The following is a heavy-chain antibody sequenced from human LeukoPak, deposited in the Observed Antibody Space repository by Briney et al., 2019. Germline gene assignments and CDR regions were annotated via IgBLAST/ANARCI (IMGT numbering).Heavy chain of an antibody. CDR3: TTDLFTVSYEIQQPENDY. CDR2: ISYDGSNK. J-gene: IGHJ4*02. Sequence: GRSLRLSCAASGFTFSSYAMHWVRQAPGKGLEWVAVISYDGSNKYYADSVKGRFTISRDNSKNTLYLQMNSLKTEDTAVYYCTTDLFTVSYEIQQPENDYWGQGTLVTVSS. CDR1: GFTFSSYA. D-gene: IGHD6-13*01. V-gene: IGHV3-30-3*01.